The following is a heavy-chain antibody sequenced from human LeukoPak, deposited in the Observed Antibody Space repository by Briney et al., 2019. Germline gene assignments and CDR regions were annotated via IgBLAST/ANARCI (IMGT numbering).Heavy chain of an antibody. J-gene: IGHJ4*02. D-gene: IGHD3-10*01. CDR2: IVVGSGNT. V-gene: IGHV1-58*02. CDR3: AAGLNYYGSGSYYDY. Sequence: SVKVPCKASGFTFTSSAMQWVRQARGQRLEWIGWIVVGSGNTNYAQKFQERVTITRDMSTSTAYMELSSLRSEDTAVYYCAAGLNYYGSGSYYDYWGQGTLVTVSS. CDR1: GFTFTSSA.